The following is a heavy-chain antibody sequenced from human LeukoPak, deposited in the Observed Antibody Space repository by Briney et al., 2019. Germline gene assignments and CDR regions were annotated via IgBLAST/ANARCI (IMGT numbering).Heavy chain of an antibody. Sequence: PSETLSLTCTVSSYSISSGNYWGWIRQPPGKGLEWIGSIYQSGSTYYNPSHKSRVTISVDTSKNQFSLKVRSVTAADTAVYYCGSSSSPGLVNYWGQGTLVTVSS. CDR1: SYSISSGNY. D-gene: IGHD6-6*01. V-gene: IGHV4-38-2*02. CDR2: IYQSGST. CDR3: GSSSSPGLVNY. J-gene: IGHJ4*02.